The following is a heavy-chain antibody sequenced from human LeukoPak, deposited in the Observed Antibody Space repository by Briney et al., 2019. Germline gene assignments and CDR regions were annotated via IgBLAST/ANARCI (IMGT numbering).Heavy chain of an antibody. CDR2: IYHSGST. Sequence: SETLSLTCAVSGYSISSDYYWGWIRQPPGKGLEWIGSIYHSGSTYYNPSLKSRVTISVDTSKNQFSLKLTFVTAADTAVYYCARTAFSDSSGYPRAFVIWGQGTTVTVSP. J-gene: IGHJ3*02. CDR3: ARTAFSDSSGYPRAFVI. V-gene: IGHV4-38-2*01. D-gene: IGHD3-22*01. CDR1: GYSISSDYY.